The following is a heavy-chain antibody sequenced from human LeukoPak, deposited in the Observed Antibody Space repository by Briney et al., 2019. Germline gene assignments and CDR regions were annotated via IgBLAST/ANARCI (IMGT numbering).Heavy chain of an antibody. CDR3: ARASPLYNWNDDYMDV. CDR1: GDSISNYY. Sequence: SETRSLTCAVSGDSISNYYWSWIRRPPGKGLEWIGYFSSSGSTNYNPSLESRVTISVDTSKNQFSLKLSSVTAADTAVYYCARASPLYNWNDDYMDVWGKGTTVTVSS. D-gene: IGHD1-20*01. J-gene: IGHJ6*03. V-gene: IGHV4-59*01. CDR2: FSSSGST.